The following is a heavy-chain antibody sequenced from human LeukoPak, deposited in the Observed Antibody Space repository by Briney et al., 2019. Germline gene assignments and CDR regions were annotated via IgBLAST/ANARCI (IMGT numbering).Heavy chain of an antibody. CDR2: INPNSGGT. Sequence: GASVKVSCKASGYTFTGYYMHWVRQAPGQGLEWMGWINPNSGGTNYAQKFQGRVTMTRDMSTSTVYMELSSLRSEDTAVYYCARDNNSPTRFGELFGGGPLYYMDVWGKGTTVTVSS. CDR3: ARDNNSPTRFGELFGGGPLYYMDV. J-gene: IGHJ6*03. CDR1: GYTFTGYY. V-gene: IGHV1-2*02. D-gene: IGHD3-10*01.